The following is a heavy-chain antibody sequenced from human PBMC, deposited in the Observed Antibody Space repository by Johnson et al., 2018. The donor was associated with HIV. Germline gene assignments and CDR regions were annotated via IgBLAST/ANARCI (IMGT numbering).Heavy chain of an antibody. V-gene: IGHV3-66*01. CDR3: ARDHLRRSHAFDI. J-gene: IGHJ3*02. CDR2: IYSGGST. CDR1: GFTFSSNY. D-gene: IGHD2-15*01. Sequence: EVQLVESGGGVVQPGRSLRLSCAASGFTFSSNYMSWVRQAPGKGLEWVSVIYSGGSTYYADSVKGRFTISRDNSKNTLYLQMNSLRAEDTAVYYCARDHLRRSHAFDIWGQGTMVTVSS.